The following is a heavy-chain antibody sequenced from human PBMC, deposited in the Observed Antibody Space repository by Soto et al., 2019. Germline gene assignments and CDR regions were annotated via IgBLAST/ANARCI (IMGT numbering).Heavy chain of an antibody. CDR1: GYTFTSYG. D-gene: IGHD1-26*01. V-gene: IGHV1-18*01. J-gene: IGHJ4*02. CDR2: ISAKNGNT. Sequence: ASVKVSCKASGYTFTSYGISWVRQAPGQGLEGMGWISAKNGNTNYAKKIQGRVTMTTDTSTSTAYMGLRSLRSDDTAVYYCARTQWDRPYSPHDYWGQGTLVTVSS. CDR3: ARTQWDRPYSPHDY.